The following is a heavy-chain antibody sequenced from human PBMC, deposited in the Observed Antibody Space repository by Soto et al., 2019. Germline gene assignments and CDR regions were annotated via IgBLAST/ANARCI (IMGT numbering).Heavy chain of an antibody. J-gene: IGHJ6*02. CDR3: ARGFTVTLDPYYYYYYGMDV. CDR1: GYTFTSYA. D-gene: IGHD4-17*01. Sequence: VSCKASGYTFTSYAMHWVRQAPGQRLEWMGWINAGNGNTKYSQKFQGRVTITRDTSASTAYMKLSSLRSEDTAVYYCARGFTVTLDPYYYYYYGMDVWGQGTTVTVSS. V-gene: IGHV1-3*01. CDR2: INAGNGNT.